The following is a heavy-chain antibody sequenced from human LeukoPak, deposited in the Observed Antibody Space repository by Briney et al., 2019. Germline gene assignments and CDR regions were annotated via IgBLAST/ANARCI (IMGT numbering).Heavy chain of an antibody. CDR2: IYYSGST. CDR3: ARKGRVPAATDFDY. V-gene: IGHV4-59*01. J-gene: IGHJ4*02. CDR1: GGSISSYY. D-gene: IGHD2-2*01. Sequence: SETLSLTCTVSGGSISSYYWSWIRQPPGKGLEWIGYIYYSGSTNYNPSLKSRVTISVDTSKNQFSLKLSSVTAADTAVYYCARKGRVPAATDFDYWGQGTLVTVSS.